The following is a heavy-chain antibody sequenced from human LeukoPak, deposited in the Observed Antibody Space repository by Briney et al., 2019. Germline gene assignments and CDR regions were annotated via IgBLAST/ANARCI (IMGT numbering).Heavy chain of an antibody. CDR1: GYTFTSYY. V-gene: IGHV1-46*01. Sequence: ASVKVSCKASGYTFTSYYMHWVRQAPGQGLEWMGLINPSGGSTSYAQKFQGRVTMTRDTSTSTVYMELSSLRSEDTAVYYCARAPRDGYTGYYYYGMDVWGQGTTVTVSS. CDR2: INPSGGST. CDR3: ARAPRDGYTGYYYYGMDV. D-gene: IGHD5-24*01. J-gene: IGHJ6*02.